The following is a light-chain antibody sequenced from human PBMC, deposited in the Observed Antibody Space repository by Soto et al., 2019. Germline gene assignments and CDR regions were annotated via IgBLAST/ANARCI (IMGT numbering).Light chain of an antibody. Sequence: DIQMTQSPSTLSASVGDRVTITCRASQSIRSWLAWYQQKPGKAPQLLIYDASNLESGVPSRFSGSGSGTAFTLTISSLQPDDFANYYCQQYDSFSKTFGRGTKVEVK. CDR2: DAS. CDR3: QQYDSFSKT. CDR1: QSIRSW. J-gene: IGKJ1*01. V-gene: IGKV1-5*01.